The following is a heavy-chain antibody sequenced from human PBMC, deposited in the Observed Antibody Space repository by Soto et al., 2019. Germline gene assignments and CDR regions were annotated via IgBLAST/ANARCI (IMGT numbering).Heavy chain of an antibody. CDR2: IYSGGST. J-gene: IGHJ3*02. CDR1: GFTVSSNY. V-gene: IGHV3-66*01. CDR3: ARAPAVAGTSSAFDI. D-gene: IGHD6-19*01. Sequence: PGGSLRLSCAASGFTVSSNYMSWVRQAPGKGLEWVSVIYSGGSTYYADSVKGRFTISRDNSKNTLYLQMNSLRAEDTAVYYCARAPAVAGTSSAFDIWGQGTMVTVSS.